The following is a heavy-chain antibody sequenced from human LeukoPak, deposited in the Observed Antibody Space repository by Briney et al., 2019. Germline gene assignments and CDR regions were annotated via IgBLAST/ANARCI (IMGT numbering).Heavy chain of an antibody. CDR3: ARGGYYYMDV. J-gene: IGHJ6*03. Sequence: PSETLSLTCTVSGGSISSDYWSWVRQPPGKGLEWIGYIYYSGSTNYNPSLTSRVTISVDTSKNQFSLKLSSVTAADTAVYYCARGGYYYMDVWGKGTTVTVSS. CDR1: GGSISSDY. CDR2: IYYSGST. D-gene: IGHD3-16*01. V-gene: IGHV4-59*08.